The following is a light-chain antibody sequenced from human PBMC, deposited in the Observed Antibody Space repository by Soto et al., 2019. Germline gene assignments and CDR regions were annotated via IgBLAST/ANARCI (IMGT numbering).Light chain of an antibody. CDR2: EVS. Sequence: QSALTQPASVSGSPGQSITISCTGTSSDIGAYSRVSWYQQHPGKAPKLFIYEVSNRPSGVSDRFSGSKSGNTASLTISGLQAEDEADYYCNSFTTSSTYAFGTGTKVTVL. CDR3: NSFTTSSTYA. J-gene: IGLJ1*01. CDR1: SSDIGAYSR. V-gene: IGLV2-14*01.